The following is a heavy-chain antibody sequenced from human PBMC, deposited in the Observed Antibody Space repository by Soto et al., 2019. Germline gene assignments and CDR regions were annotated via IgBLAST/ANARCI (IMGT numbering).Heavy chain of an antibody. CDR1: GGSMRNYF. Sequence: PSETLSLTCTVSGGSMRNYFWTWIRQPPGKGLEWIGYIYYSGSTNYNPSLKSRVTISVDTSKNQFSLKLSSVTAADTAVYYCARANYDYVWGSYRYTHRHAFDIWGQGTMVTVS. CDR2: IYYSGST. J-gene: IGHJ3*02. D-gene: IGHD3-16*02. CDR3: ARANYDYVWGSYRYTHRHAFDI. V-gene: IGHV4-59*01.